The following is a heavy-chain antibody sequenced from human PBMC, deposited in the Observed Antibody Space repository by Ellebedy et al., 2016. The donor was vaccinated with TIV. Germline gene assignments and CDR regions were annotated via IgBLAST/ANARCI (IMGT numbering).Heavy chain of an antibody. D-gene: IGHD3-22*01. CDR1: GFSFSSFA. Sequence: GGSLRLSCVASGFSFSSFAMSWVRQAPGKGLEWVSVISGSGGHTFYADSVKGRFSISRDNSKNTLYLQMNGLRAEDTALYYCAKTIHYSDTSGYRYYFDYWGQGTLVTVSS. V-gene: IGHV3-23*01. J-gene: IGHJ4*02. CDR2: ISGSGGHT. CDR3: AKTIHYSDTSGYRYYFDY.